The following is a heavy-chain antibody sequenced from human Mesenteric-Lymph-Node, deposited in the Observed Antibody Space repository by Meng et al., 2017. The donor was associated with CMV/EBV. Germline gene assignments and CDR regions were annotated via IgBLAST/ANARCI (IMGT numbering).Heavy chain of an antibody. CDR2: ISGSGGST. J-gene: IGHJ6*02. CDR3: ASFHPGPYYYYYGMDV. CDR1: GFTFSSYA. V-gene: IGHV3-23*01. Sequence: GESLKISCAASGFTFSSYAMSWVRQAPGKGLEWVSAISGSGGSTYYADSVKGRFTISRDNSKNTLYLQMNSLRAEDTAVYYCASFHPGPYYYYYGMDVWGQGTTVTVSS. D-gene: IGHD2/OR15-2a*01.